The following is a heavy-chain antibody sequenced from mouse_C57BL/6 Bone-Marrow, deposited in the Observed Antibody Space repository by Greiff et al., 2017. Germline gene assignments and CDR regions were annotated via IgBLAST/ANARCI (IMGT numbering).Heavy chain of an antibody. J-gene: IGHJ3*01. V-gene: IGHV6-6*01. D-gene: IGHD1-1*01. CDR3: TLLLRRRFAY. Sequence: EVNVVESGGGLVQPGGSMKLSCAASGFTFSDAWMDWVRQSPEKGLEWVAEIRNKANNHATYYAESVKGRFTISRDDSKSSVYLQMNSLRAEDTGIYYCTLLLRRRFAYWGQGTLVTVSA. CDR2: IRNKANNHAT. CDR1: GFTFSDAW.